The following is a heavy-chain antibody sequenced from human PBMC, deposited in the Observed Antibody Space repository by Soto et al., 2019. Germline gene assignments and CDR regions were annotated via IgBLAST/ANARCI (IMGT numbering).Heavy chain of an antibody. V-gene: IGHV1-69*02. CDR2: IIPILGIA. J-gene: IGHJ3*02. Sequence: SVKVSCKASGGTFSSYTISWVRQAPGQGLEWMGRIIPILGIANYAQKFQGRVTITADKSTSTAYMELSSLRSEDTAVYYCARLYCSSTSCYDAFDIWGQGTMVT. CDR1: GGTFSSYT. CDR3: ARLYCSSTSCYDAFDI. D-gene: IGHD2-2*01.